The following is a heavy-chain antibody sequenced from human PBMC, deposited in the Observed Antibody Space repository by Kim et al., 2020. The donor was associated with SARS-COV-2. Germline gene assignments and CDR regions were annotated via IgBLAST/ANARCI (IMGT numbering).Heavy chain of an antibody. CDR2: ISSSSSTI. CDR3: ARDPVVVPAAMPDYGMDV. D-gene: IGHD2-2*01. V-gene: IGHV3-48*04. J-gene: IGHJ6*02. Sequence: GGSLRLSCAASGFTFSSYSMNWVRQAPGKGLEWVSYISSSSSTIYYADSVKGRFTISRDNAKNSLYLQMNSLRAEDTAVYYCARDPVVVPAAMPDYGMDVCGQGTTVTVSS. CDR1: GFTFSSYS.